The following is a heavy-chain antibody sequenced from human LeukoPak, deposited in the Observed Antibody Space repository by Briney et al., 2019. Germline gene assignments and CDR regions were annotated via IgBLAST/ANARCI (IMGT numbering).Heavy chain of an antibody. CDR3: ARDGGSFSCNMDV. CDR2: LKLYDGSI. V-gene: IGHV1-46*01. Sequence: GASVTVSCKAFGYSFIRHHIHWVRQAPGQGLEWMGLLKLYDGSIRYAQKFQGRVTMTSDTSTSTVYMELSSLRSEDTAMYFCARDGGSFSCNMDVWGQGTTVTVSS. D-gene: IGHD1-26*01. J-gene: IGHJ6*02. CDR1: GYSFIRHH.